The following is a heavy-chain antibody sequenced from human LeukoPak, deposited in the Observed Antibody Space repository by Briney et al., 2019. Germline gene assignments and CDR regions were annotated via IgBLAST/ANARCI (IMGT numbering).Heavy chain of an antibody. J-gene: IGHJ5*02. CDR2: IYSGGST. CDR1: GFTVSSNY. CDR3: ARGRQIYYDSSGYYDNWFDP. D-gene: IGHD3-22*01. Sequence: GGSLRLSCAVSGFTVSSNYMSWVRQAPGKGLEWVSVIYSGGSTYYADSVKGRFTISRDNSKNTLYLHMNSLRAEDTAVYYCARGRQIYYDSSGYYDNWFDPWGQGTLVTVSS. V-gene: IGHV3-66*01.